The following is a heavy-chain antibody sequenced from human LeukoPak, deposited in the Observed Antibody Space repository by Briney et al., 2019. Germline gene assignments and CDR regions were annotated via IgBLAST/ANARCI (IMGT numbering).Heavy chain of an antibody. CDR3: ARDWSSKYPYYYGMDV. D-gene: IGHD4-11*01. CDR2: ISYDGSNK. V-gene: IGHV3-30-3*01. J-gene: IGHJ6*02. Sequence: GGSLRLSCAASGFTFSSYALHWVRQAPGKGLEWVAVISYDGSNKYYADSVKGRFTISRDNSKITLYLQMNSLRAEDTVVYYCARDWSSKYPYYYGMDVWGQGATVTVSS. CDR1: GFTFSSYA.